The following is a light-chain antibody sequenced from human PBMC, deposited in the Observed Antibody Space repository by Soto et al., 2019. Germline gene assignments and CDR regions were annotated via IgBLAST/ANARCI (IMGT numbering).Light chain of an antibody. CDR3: QQYNNRPPLT. CDR2: GAS. V-gene: IGKV3-15*01. CDR1: QSISSN. J-gene: IGKJ4*01. Sequence: EIVLTQSPGTLFLSPGERATLSCRASQSISSNLAWYQQTPGQAPRLLIYGASTRATGIPARFSGSGSGTEFTLTISSLQSEDFAVYYCQQYNNRPPLTFGGGTKGDI.